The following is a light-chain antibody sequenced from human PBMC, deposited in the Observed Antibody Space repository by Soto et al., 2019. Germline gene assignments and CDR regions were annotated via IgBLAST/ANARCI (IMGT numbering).Light chain of an antibody. CDR2: RDS. J-gene: IGLJ2*01. CDR1: NVGTNN. Sequence: SYELTQPLSVSVALGQTASITCGGNNVGTNNVHWYQRKPGQAPVMVIYRDSGRPSGIPERFSGSHSGNTATLTISRVQGGDEADYYCQVWDSDTAHVLFGGGTKVTVL. V-gene: IGLV3-9*01. CDR3: QVWDSDTAHVL.